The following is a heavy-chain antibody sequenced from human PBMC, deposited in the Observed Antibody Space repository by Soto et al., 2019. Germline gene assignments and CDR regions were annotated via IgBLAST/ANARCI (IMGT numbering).Heavy chain of an antibody. CDR1: GFTFSSYA. CDR3: ARDPVDTAMGNYYYYGMDV. V-gene: IGHV3-30-3*01. D-gene: IGHD5-18*01. J-gene: IGHJ6*02. CDR2: ISYDGSNK. Sequence: GSLRLSCAASGFTFSSYAMHWVRQAPGKGLEWVAVISYDGSNKYYADSVKGRFTISRDNSKNTLYLQMNSLRAEDTAVYYCARDPVDTAMGNYYYYGMDVWGQGTTVTVSS.